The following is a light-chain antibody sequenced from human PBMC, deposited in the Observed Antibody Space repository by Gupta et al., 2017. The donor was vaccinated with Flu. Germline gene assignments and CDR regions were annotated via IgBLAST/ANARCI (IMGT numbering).Light chain of an antibody. CDR1: SSNIGSNT. V-gene: IGLV1-44*01. CDR2: SNN. CDR3: APWDDSLNGWV. J-gene: IGLJ3*02. Sequence: QSVLTQPPSASGTPGQRVTISCSGSSSNIGSNTVNWYQQLPGTAPKLLIYSNNQRPSGVPDRFSGSKSGTSASLAISGLQSEDEADYYCAPWDDSLNGWVFGGVTKLTVL.